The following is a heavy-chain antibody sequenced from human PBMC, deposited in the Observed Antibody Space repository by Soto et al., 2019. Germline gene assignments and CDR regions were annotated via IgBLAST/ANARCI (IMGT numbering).Heavy chain of an antibody. J-gene: IGHJ4*02. CDR1: GGSISSGGYY. Sequence: SETLSLTCTVSGGSISSGGYYWSWLRQHPGKGLEWIGCIYYSGSTYYNPSLKSRVTISVDTSKNQFSLKLSSVTAADTAVYYCARDSSGATVDYWGQGTLVTVSS. D-gene: IGHD1-26*01. CDR3: ARDSSGATVDY. V-gene: IGHV4-31*03. CDR2: IYYSGST.